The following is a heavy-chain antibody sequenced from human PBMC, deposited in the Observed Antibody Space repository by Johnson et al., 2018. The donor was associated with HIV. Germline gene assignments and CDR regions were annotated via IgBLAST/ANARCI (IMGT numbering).Heavy chain of an antibody. V-gene: IGHV3-30-3*01. CDR3: ARERVAVTGPTRAFDI. CDR1: GPPFSSLS. CDR2: ISYDGGTN. J-gene: IGHJ3*02. D-gene: IGHD6-19*01. Sequence: QMLLVESGGGVVQPGRSLILSCPASGPPFSSLSMHLVRQDPAQGLDSVTVISYDGGTNYFAASVHGRLPISRDNSKNTLHLQMNSMRPEDTAVYYCARERVAVTGPTRAFDIWGQGTMVIVSS.